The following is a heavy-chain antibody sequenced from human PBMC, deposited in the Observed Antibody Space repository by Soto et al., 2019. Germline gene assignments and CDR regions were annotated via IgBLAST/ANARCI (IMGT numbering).Heavy chain of an antibody. Sequence: QVQLVESGGGVVQPGRSLRLSCAASGFTFSSYGMHWVRQAPGKGLEWVAVIWYDGSNKYYADSVKGRLTISRDNSKDTLYLQRNSLRAEDTDGYYCARDPNLRSFDWLLYGVFDYWGQGTLVTVSS. J-gene: IGHJ4*02. CDR3: ARDPNLRSFDWLLYGVFDY. V-gene: IGHV3-33*01. D-gene: IGHD3-9*01. CDR2: IWYDGSNK. CDR1: GFTFSSYG.